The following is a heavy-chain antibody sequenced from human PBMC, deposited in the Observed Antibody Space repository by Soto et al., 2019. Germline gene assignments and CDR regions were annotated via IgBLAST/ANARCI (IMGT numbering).Heavy chain of an antibody. CDR2: INAGNGNT. Sequence: ASVKVSCKASGYTFTSYAMHWVRQAPGQRLEWMGWINAGNGNTKYSQKFQGRVTITRDTSASTAYMELSSLRSEDTAVYYCAREWPIQLFSYYYGMDVWGQGTTVTVSS. CDR3: AREWPIQLFSYYYGMDV. D-gene: IGHD5-18*01. CDR1: GYTFTSYA. J-gene: IGHJ6*02. V-gene: IGHV1-3*01.